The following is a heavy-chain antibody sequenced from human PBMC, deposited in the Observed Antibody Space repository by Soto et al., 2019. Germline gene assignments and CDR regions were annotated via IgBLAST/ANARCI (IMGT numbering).Heavy chain of an antibody. Sequence: GESLKISCKGSGYTFSSFWIGWVRQMPGKGLKWMGIIYPGDSDTKYSPSFQGQVTISADKSISTAYLQWSSLKASDTAMYFCARYDSSGLYFDYWGQGTLVTVSS. CDR3: ARYDSSGLYFDY. V-gene: IGHV5-51*01. D-gene: IGHD3-22*01. CDR1: GYTFSSFW. CDR2: IYPGDSDT. J-gene: IGHJ4*02.